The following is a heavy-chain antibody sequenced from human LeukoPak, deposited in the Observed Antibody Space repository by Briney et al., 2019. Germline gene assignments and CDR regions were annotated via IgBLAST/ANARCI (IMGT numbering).Heavy chain of an antibody. CDR3: ARERSSWSLDY. Sequence: QAGRSLGLSCAASGFTFSSYAMHWVRQAPGKGLEWVAVISYDGSNKYYADSVTGRFNISRDNSKNTLYLQMNSLRAEDTAVYYCARERSSWSLDYWGQGTLVTVSS. CDR1: GFTFSSYA. CDR2: ISYDGSNK. J-gene: IGHJ4*02. D-gene: IGHD3-3*01. V-gene: IGHV3-30-3*01.